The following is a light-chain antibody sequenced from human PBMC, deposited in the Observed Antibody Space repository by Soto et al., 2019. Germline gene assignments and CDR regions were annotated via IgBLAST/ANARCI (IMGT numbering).Light chain of an antibody. CDR1: QGIRSD. V-gene: IGKV1-17*01. CDR2: TAS. Sequence: DIQMTQSPSSLSASVGDRVTITCRASQGIRSDLGWFQQKPGKAPKRLIYTASSLQSGFPSRFSGSGSGTEFSLTISSLQPEDFATYYCLQHNTYPYTFGQGTKLEIK. J-gene: IGKJ2*01. CDR3: LQHNTYPYT.